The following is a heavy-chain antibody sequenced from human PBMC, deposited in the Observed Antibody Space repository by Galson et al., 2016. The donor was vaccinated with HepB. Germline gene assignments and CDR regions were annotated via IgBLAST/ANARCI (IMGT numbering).Heavy chain of an antibody. V-gene: IGHV3-23*01. D-gene: IGHD4-17*01. CDR2: ISGSGGST. J-gene: IGHJ4*02. CDR1: GFTFSSYA. CDR3: AKDRDHFGDYVFDY. Sequence: SLRLSCAASGFTFSSYAMSCVRQAPGKGLEWVSAISGSGGSTYYAASVKGRFTISRDNSKNTLYLQMNSLRADDTALYYCAKDRDHFGDYVFDYWGQGTLVTVSS.